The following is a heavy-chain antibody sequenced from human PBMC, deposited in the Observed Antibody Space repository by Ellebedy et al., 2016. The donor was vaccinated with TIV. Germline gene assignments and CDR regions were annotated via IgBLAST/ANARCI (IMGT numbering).Heavy chain of an antibody. CDR2: IYPGDSDT. J-gene: IGHJ1*01. CDR3: AKYPEFSSSSENFQH. D-gene: IGHD6-6*01. CDR1: GYSFARHW. Sequence: GESLKISCKGSGYSFARHWIGWVRQMPGKGLEWVGIIYPGDSDTRYSPSFQGQVTISADKSTSTAYLQWSSLKASDTAMYYCAKYPEFSSSSENFQHWGQGTLVTVSS. V-gene: IGHV5-51*01.